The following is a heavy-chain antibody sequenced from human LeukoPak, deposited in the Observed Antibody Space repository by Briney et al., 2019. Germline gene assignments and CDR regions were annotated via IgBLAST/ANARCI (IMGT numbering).Heavy chain of an antibody. CDR2: ISSSSSTI. J-gene: IGHJ4*02. D-gene: IGHD2-2*01. CDR3: ARDWGYCSSTSCYAY. Sequence: PGGSLRLSCAASGFTFSSYALSWLRQAPGKGLEWVSYISSSSSTIYYADSVKGRFTISRDNAKNSLYLQMNSLRAEDTAVYYCARDWGYCSSTSCYAYWGQGTLVTVSS. V-gene: IGHV3-48*01. CDR1: GFTFSSYA.